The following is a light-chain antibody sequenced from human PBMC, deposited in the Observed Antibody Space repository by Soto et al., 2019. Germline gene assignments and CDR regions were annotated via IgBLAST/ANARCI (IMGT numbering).Light chain of an antibody. CDR3: QQYGSSPTT. Sequence: EIVLTQSPGTLSLSPGERATLSCRASQSVSSSYLAWYQQKPGQAPRLPIYGASSRATDIPDRFSGSGSGTDFTLTISRLEPEDFAVYYCQQYGSSPTTFGQGTKV. J-gene: IGKJ1*01. CDR2: GAS. CDR1: QSVSSSY. V-gene: IGKV3-20*01.